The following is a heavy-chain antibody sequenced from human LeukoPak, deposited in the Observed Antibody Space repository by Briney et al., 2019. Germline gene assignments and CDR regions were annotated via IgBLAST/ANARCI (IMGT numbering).Heavy chain of an antibody. Sequence: TSETLSLTCTVSGGSISSYYWSWIRQPPGKGLEWIGYIYYSGSINYNPSLKSRVTISVDTSKNQFSLKLSSVTAADTAVYCCAIRSIAVAGTEEGGFDPWGQGTLVTVSS. CDR3: AIRSIAVAGTEEGGFDP. V-gene: IGHV4-59*01. CDR2: IYYSGSI. CDR1: GGSISSYY. J-gene: IGHJ5*02. D-gene: IGHD6-19*01.